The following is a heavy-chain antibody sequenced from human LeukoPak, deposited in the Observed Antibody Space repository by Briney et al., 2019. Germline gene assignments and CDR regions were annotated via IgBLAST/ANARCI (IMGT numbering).Heavy chain of an antibody. CDR1: GFTFSSSA. V-gene: IGHV3-23*01. CDR2: ISGSGDRT. J-gene: IGHJ4*02. CDR3: AKKDDYYDSSGSFDY. Sequence: GGSLRLSCAASGFTFSSSAMSWVRQAPGKGLEWVSTISGSGDRTYYADSVKGRFTISRDNSKNTLYLQMNSLRAEDTAVYYCAKKDDYYDSSGSFDYWGQGTLVTVSS. D-gene: IGHD3-22*01.